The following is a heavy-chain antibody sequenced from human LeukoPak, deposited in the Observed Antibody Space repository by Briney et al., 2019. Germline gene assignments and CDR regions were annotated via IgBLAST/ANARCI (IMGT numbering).Heavy chain of an antibody. V-gene: IGHV4-34*01. CDR3: ASYRVRGGVHYYYYYGMDV. J-gene: IGHJ6*02. Sequence: PSETLSLTCAAYGGSFSGYYWSWIRQPPGKGLEWIGEINHSGSTNYNPSLKSRVTISVDTSKNQFSLKLSSVTAADTAVYYCASYRVRGGVHYYYYYGMDVWGQGTTVTVSS. CDR2: INHSGST. D-gene: IGHD3-10*01. CDR1: GGSFSGYY.